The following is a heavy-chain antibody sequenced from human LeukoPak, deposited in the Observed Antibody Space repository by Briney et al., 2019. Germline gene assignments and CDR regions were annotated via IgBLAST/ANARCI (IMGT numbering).Heavy chain of an antibody. CDR1: GGSFSGYY. CDR3: AREVVRGALRSGMDV. D-gene: IGHD3-10*01. V-gene: IGHV4-34*01. CDR2: INHSGST. J-gene: IGHJ6*02. Sequence: PSETLSLTCAVYGGSFSGYYWSWIRQPPGKGLEWIGEINHSGSTNYNPSLKSRVTISVDTSKNQFSLKLSSVTAADTAVYYCAREVVRGALRSGMDVWGQGTTVTVSS.